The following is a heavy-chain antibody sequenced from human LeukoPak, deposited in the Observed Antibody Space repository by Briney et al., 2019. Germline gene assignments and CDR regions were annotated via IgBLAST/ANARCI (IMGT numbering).Heavy chain of an antibody. J-gene: IGHJ4*02. V-gene: IGHV3-7*01. CDR1: GFTFSSYA. Sequence: GGSLRLSCAASGFTFSSYAMSWVRQAPGKGLEWVANIKQDGSEIHYVDSVKGRFTISRDNAKTSLYLQMNSLRADDTAVYYCARDPVYGGNSGFDYWGRGILVTVSS. D-gene: IGHD4-23*01. CDR2: IKQDGSEI. CDR3: ARDPVYGGNSGFDY.